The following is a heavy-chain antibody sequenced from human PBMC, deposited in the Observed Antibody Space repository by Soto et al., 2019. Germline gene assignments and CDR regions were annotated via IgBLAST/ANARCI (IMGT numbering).Heavy chain of an antibody. Sequence: GASVKVSCKASGYTFTSYYMHWVRQAPGQGLEWMGIINPSGGSTSYAQKFQGRVTMTRDTSTSTVYMELSSLRSDDTAVYYCARGNRALQYSSSSGYGYYYMDVWGKGTTVTVS. D-gene: IGHD6-6*01. CDR3: ARGNRALQYSSSSGYGYYYMDV. CDR1: GYTFTSYY. J-gene: IGHJ6*03. CDR2: INPSGGST. V-gene: IGHV1-46*01.